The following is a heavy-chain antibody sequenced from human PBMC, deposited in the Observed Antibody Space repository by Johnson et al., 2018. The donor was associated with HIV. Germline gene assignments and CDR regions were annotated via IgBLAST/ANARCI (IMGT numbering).Heavy chain of an antibody. Sequence: VQLLESGGGLVQPGGSLRLSCAASGFTFSSYWMSWVRQAPGKGLERVANIKQDGSEKYYADSVKGRFTISRDNSKNTLYLQMNSLRAEDTAVYYCAKEGRGGAFDIWGQGTMVTVSS. J-gene: IGHJ3*02. CDR3: AKEGRGGAFDI. V-gene: IGHV3-7*01. CDR1: GFTFSSYW. CDR2: IKQDGSEK. D-gene: IGHD2-15*01.